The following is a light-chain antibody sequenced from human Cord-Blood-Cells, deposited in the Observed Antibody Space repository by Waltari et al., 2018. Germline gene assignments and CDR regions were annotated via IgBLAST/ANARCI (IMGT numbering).Light chain of an antibody. J-gene: IGLJ3*02. CDR3: SSYTSSSTWV. CDR1: SSDVGGYTY. V-gene: IGLV2-14*03. CDR2: DVS. Sequence: QSALTQPASVSGSPGQSITISCTGTSSDVGGYTYVSWYQQHPGKAPKLMIYDVSNRPSGVSNRFSGSKSGNTASLTISGLQAEDEADYYCSSYTSSSTWVFGGGTKLTAL.